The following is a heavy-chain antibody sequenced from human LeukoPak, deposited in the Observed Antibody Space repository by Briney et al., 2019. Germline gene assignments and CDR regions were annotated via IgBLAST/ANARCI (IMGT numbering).Heavy chain of an antibody. D-gene: IGHD1-26*01. CDR1: GSPFSNYG. CDR2: ISSDGSDK. J-gene: IGHJ4*02. V-gene: IGHV3-30*18. CDR3: AKDKGREGDY. Sequence: GRSLRLPCAASGSPFSNYGMHWVRQAPGKGLEWVAVISSDGSDKYYADSVKGRFTISRDNSKNTLYLQMNSLRAEDTAVYYCAKDKGREGDYWGQGNLVTVSS.